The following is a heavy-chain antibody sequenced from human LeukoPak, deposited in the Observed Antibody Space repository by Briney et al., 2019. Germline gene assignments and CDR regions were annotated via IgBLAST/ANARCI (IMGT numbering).Heavy chain of an antibody. CDR3: ATKQWLAQPPDS. J-gene: IGHJ4*02. Sequence: SGGSLTLSCAASGFTFSKYWMLWVRQAPGKGLESISRINTDGTVTTYPDPANRRFTVSTDNDDNPMFLQMNSVRDEATAVYYCATKQWLAQPPDSWGPGTPVTVSS. CDR2: INTDGTVT. V-gene: IGHV3-74*01. D-gene: IGHD6-19*01. CDR1: GFTFSKYW.